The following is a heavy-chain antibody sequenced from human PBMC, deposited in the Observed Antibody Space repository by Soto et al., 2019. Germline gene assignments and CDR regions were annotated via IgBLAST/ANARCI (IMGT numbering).Heavy chain of an antibody. J-gene: IGHJ4*02. V-gene: IGHV3-21*01. Sequence: GGSLRLSCAASGFTFSSYAMSWVRQAPGKGLEWVSAISSSSGNIYYADSVKGRFTISRDNAKNSLYLQMNSLRAEDTAVYYCASVATIFTDLDYWGQGALVTVSS. CDR3: ASVATIFTDLDY. CDR2: ISSSSGNI. CDR1: GFTFSSYA. D-gene: IGHD3-9*01.